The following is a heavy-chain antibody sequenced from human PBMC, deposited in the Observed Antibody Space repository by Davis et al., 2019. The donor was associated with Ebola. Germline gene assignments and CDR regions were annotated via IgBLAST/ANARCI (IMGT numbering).Heavy chain of an antibody. Sequence: ASVKVSCKASGYTFTDYYVHWVRQAPGQGLEWMGWMNPKSGNTGYEQKFQGRVTITRNTPISTVYMELSSLRSDDTAVYYCARGCSSDRCFMGAFDIWGQGTKVTVSS. CDR1: GYTFTDYY. CDR3: ARGCSSDRCFMGAFDI. CDR2: MNPKSGNT. J-gene: IGHJ3*02. V-gene: IGHV1-8*03. D-gene: IGHD6-19*01.